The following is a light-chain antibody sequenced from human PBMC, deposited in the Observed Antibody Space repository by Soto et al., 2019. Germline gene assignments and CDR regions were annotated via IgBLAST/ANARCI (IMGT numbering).Light chain of an antibody. V-gene: IGKV1-5*03. J-gene: IGKJ1*01. CDR3: QQYSRDST. Sequence: DIQMTPSPSSVSASVGDRVTITCRASQGISSWLAWYQQKPGKAPKLLIYKASTLKSGVPSRFSGSGSGTEFTLTISSLQPDDFATYYCQQYSRDSTFGQGTKVDIK. CDR1: QGISSW. CDR2: KAS.